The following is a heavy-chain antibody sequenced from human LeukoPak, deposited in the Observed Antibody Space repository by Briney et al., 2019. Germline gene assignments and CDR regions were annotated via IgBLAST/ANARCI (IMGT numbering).Heavy chain of an antibody. J-gene: IGHJ6*03. V-gene: IGHV3-7*01. CDR1: GLTFSRYW. CDR3: AREGFGEPSHTTPPRGYYYYYYYMDV. CDR2: IKEDGSEK. Sequence: PGGSLRLSCAASGLTFSRYWLTWVRQAPGKGLEWVANIKEDGSEKYYVESVKGRFTISRDNAKNSLYLQMNSLRAEDTAVYYCAREGFGEPSHTTPPRGYYYYYYYMDVWGKGTTVTVSS. D-gene: IGHD3-10*01.